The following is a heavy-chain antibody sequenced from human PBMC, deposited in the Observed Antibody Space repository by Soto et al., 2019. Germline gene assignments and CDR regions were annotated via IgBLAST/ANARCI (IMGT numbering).Heavy chain of an antibody. CDR1: GDSIRSYY. V-gene: IGHV4-59*01. Sequence: PSETLYLTCTISGDSIRSYYWTWIRQTPGSGLEWIGHVYYGGSTNYNPSLQSRVTISLDTSKNQFSLRLTSMTAADAAVYYCAGEGALATFGVVWGQGTRVT. CDR2: VYYGGST. CDR3: AGEGALATFGVV. D-gene: IGHD3-3*01. J-gene: IGHJ4*02.